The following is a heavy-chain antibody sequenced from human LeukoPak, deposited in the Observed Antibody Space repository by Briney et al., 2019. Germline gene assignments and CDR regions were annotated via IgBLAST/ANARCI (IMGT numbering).Heavy chain of an antibody. Sequence: ASVKVSCKASGYTFTSYAMHWVRQAPGQRLEWMGWINVGNGNTKYSQKFQGRVTITRDTSASTAYMELSSLRSEDTAVYYCARVEDYYDSSGYSDAFDIWGQGTMVTVSS. J-gene: IGHJ3*02. CDR3: ARVEDYYDSSGYSDAFDI. CDR2: INVGNGNT. CDR1: GYTFTSYA. D-gene: IGHD3-22*01. V-gene: IGHV1-3*01.